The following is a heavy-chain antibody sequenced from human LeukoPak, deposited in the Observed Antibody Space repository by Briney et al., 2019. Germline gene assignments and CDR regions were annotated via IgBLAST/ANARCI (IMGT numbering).Heavy chain of an antibody. D-gene: IGHD6-19*01. CDR2: IYYSGST. CDR1: GYSISSGYY. J-gene: IGHJ6*03. CDR3: ARLNRIAVAGTDYYYHYMGV. V-gene: IGHV4-38-2*02. Sequence: SETLSLTCTVSGYSISSGYYWGWIRQPPGKGLEWIGSIYYSGSTYYNPSLKSRVSISVDTSKNQFSLKLSSVTAADTAVYYCARLNRIAVAGTDYYYHYMGVWGKGTTVTVSS.